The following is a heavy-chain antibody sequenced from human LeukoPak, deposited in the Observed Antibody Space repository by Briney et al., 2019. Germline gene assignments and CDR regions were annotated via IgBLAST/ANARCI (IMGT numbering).Heavy chain of an antibody. CDR3: ARRSSGYADRNFDY. D-gene: IGHD5-12*01. J-gene: IGHJ4*02. CDR2: INHSGST. Sequence: PSETLSLTCAVYGGSFSGYYWSWIRQPPGKGLEWIGEINHSGSTNYNLSLKSRVTISVDTSKNQFSLKLSSVTAADTAVYYCARRSSGYADRNFDYWGQGTLVTVSS. V-gene: IGHV4-34*01. CDR1: GGSFSGYY.